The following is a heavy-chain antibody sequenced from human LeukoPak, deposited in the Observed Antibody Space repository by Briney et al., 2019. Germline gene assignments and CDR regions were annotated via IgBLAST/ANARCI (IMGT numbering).Heavy chain of an antibody. CDR2: IRYDGSNK. CDR3: AKDLGNREVGATYCFGY. J-gene: IGHJ4*02. V-gene: IGHV3-30*02. D-gene: IGHD1-26*01. Sequence: GGSLRLSCAASGFTFSSYGMHWVRQAPGKGLEWVAFIRYDGSNKYYADSVKGRFTISRDNSKNTLYLQMNSLRAEDTAVYYCAKDLGNREVGATYCFGYWGQGTLVTVSS. CDR1: GFTFSSYG.